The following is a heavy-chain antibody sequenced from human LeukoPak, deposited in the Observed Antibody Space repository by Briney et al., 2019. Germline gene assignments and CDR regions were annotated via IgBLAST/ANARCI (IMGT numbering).Heavy chain of an antibody. Sequence: GGSLRLSCAASGFTFSSYGMHWVRQAPGKGLEWVAVISYDGSNKYYADSVKGRFTISRDNSKNTLYLQMNSLRAEDTAVYYCAKETYYYDSSGYYSYIDYWGQGTLVTVSS. V-gene: IGHV3-30*18. D-gene: IGHD3-22*01. CDR3: AKETYYYDSSGYYSYIDY. CDR2: ISYDGSNK. J-gene: IGHJ4*02. CDR1: GFTFSSYG.